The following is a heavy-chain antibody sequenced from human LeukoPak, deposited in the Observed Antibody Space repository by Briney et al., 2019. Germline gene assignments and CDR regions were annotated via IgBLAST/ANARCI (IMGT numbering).Heavy chain of an antibody. V-gene: IGHV4-59*08. J-gene: IGHJ4*02. D-gene: IGHD6-19*01. CDR3: ARILKQWLVFPDY. Sequence: PSETLSLTCTVSGGSISSYYWSWIRQPPGKGLEWIGYIYYSGSTNYNPSLKSRVTISVDTSKNQFSLKLSSVTAADTAVYYCARILKQWLVFPDYWGQGTLVTVSS. CDR1: GGSISSYY. CDR2: IYYSGST.